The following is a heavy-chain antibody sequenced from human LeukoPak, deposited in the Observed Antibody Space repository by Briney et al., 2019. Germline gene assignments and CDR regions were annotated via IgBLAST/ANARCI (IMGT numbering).Heavy chain of an antibody. Sequence: GGSLRLSCTTSGFNFSICPMTWVRQAPGKGLEWVSAISGSGGSTYYADSVKGRFTISRDNSKNTLYLQMNSLGVEDTAVYYCAKGTFDWSFPLYFDSWGQGILVTVSS. CDR2: ISGSGGST. D-gene: IGHD3-9*01. J-gene: IGHJ4*02. CDR3: AKGTFDWSFPLYFDS. V-gene: IGHV3-23*01. CDR1: GFNFSICP.